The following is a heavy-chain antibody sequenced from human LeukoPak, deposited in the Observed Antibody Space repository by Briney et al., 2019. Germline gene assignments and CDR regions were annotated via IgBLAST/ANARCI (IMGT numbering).Heavy chain of an antibody. CDR3: ASSGSSGWSAFDI. D-gene: IGHD6-19*01. CDR1: GFTFSSYG. Sequence: GRSLRLSCAASGFTFSSYGMHWVRQAPGKGLEWVAVIWYDGSNKYYADSVKGRFTVSRDNSKNTLYLQMNSLRAEDTAVYYCASSGSSGWSAFDIWGQGTMVTVSS. J-gene: IGHJ3*02. V-gene: IGHV3-33*01. CDR2: IWYDGSNK.